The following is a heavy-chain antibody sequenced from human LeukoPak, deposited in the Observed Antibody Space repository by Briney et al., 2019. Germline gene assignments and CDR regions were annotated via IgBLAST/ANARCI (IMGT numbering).Heavy chain of an antibody. CDR2: ISGSGDST. CDR3: AKVLNWYFDL. CDR1: GFTFSSYA. J-gene: IGHJ2*01. Sequence: GGSLRLSCAASGFTFSSYAMSWVRQAPGKGLEWVSGISGSGDSTYYADSVKGRFTISRDNSENTLYLQMNSLRAEDTAVYNCAKVLNWYFDLWGRGTLVTVSS. V-gene: IGHV3-23*01.